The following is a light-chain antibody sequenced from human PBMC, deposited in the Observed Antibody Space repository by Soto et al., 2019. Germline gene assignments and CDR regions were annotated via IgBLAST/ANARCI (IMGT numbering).Light chain of an antibody. Sequence: IVLTQSPATLSVSPGERVTLSCRASQSVSSNLAWYQQKPGQAPRLVMYDANIRASGLPARFSGSGSGTEFTLTISSLQSEDVGLYYCQQYINWPWTFGRGTKVDIK. CDR3: QQYINWPWT. CDR2: DAN. CDR1: QSVSSN. V-gene: IGKV3-15*01. J-gene: IGKJ1*01.